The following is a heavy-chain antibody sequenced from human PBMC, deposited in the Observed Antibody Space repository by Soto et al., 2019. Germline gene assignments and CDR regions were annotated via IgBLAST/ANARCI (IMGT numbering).Heavy chain of an antibody. CDR3: ATGGSYYLFDY. V-gene: IGHV3-72*01. CDR1: GFTFSDHY. Sequence: PGGSLRLSCAASGFTFSDHYMDWVRQAPGKGLEWVGRTRNKANSYTTEYAASVKGRFTISRDDSKNSLSLQMNSLKTEDTAVYYCATGGSYYLFDYWGQGTLVTVSS. D-gene: IGHD1-26*01. CDR2: TRNKANSYTT. J-gene: IGHJ4*02.